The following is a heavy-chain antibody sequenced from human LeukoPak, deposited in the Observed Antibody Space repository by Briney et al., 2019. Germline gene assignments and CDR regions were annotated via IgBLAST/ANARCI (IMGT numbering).Heavy chain of an antibody. J-gene: IGHJ4*02. D-gene: IGHD1-26*01. V-gene: IGHV1-2*02. CDR3: AREGSSGY. CDR1: GYIFTASN. Sequence: ASVKVSCKASGYIFTASNIHWVRQAPGQGLEWMGWISPNNGATTYAQKFQGRVIMTRDTSLSTAYIELSRLESDDTAVYFCAREGSSGYWGQGTLVTVSS. CDR2: ISPNNGAT.